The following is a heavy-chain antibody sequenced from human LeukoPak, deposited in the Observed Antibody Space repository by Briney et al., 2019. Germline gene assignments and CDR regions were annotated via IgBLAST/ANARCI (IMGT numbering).Heavy chain of an antibody. V-gene: IGHV3-21*01. D-gene: IGHD2-15*01. CDR2: ISSSSSYI. CDR1: GFTFSSYS. CDR3: AREKSGGSCLDY. Sequence: KTGGSLRLSCAASGFTFSSYSMNWVRQAPGKGLEGVSSISSSSSYIYYADSVKGRFTISRDNAKNSLYLQMNSLRAEDTAVYYCAREKSGGSCLDYRGQGTLVTVSS. J-gene: IGHJ4*02.